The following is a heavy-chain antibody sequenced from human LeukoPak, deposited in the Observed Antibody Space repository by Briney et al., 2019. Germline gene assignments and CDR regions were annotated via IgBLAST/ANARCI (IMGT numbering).Heavy chain of an antibody. V-gene: IGHV1-69*04. D-gene: IGHD2-2*01. CDR1: GGTFSSYA. J-gene: IGHJ4*02. CDR2: IIPILGIA. Sequence: SVKVSCKAFGGTFSSYAISWVRQAPGQGLEWMGRIIPILGIANYAQKFQGRVTITADKSTSTAYMELRSLRSDDTAVYYCARGYDSFDYWGQGTLVTVSS. CDR3: ARGYDSFDY.